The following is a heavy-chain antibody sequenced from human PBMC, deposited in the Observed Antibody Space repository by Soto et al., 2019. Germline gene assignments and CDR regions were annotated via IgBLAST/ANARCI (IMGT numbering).Heavy chain of an antibody. CDR1: GFTFSSYS. CDR2: ISTNNNYI. D-gene: IGHD3-10*01. CDR3: AKFMRMVREYAMDA. Sequence: EVQLVESGGGLVKPGGSLRLSCTASGFTFSSYSMTWVRQAPGKGLEWLSSISTNNNYIDYADSVRGRFTISRDNAKNSLYLQMNSLRAEDTAVYFCAKFMRMVREYAMDAWDQGTTVTVSS. J-gene: IGHJ6*02. V-gene: IGHV3-21*01.